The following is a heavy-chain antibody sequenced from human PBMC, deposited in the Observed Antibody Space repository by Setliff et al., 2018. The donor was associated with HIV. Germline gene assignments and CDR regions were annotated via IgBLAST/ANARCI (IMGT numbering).Heavy chain of an antibody. V-gene: IGHV4-59*01. Sequence: SETLSLTCTVSGGSISSYYWSWIRQPPGKGLEWIGYIYYSGSTNYNPSLKSRVTISVDTSKNQFSLKLSSVTAADTAVYYCARDPANSGGWDWGQGTLVTVSS. CDR2: IYYSGST. CDR1: GGSISSYY. J-gene: IGHJ4*02. D-gene: IGHD6-19*01. CDR3: ARDPANSGGWD.